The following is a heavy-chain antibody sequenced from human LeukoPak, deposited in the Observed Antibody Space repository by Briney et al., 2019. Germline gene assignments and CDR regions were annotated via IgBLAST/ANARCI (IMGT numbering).Heavy chain of an antibody. V-gene: IGHV3-7*01. D-gene: IGHD3-16*01. CDR3: ALNNLGATAGNS. CDR2: IKPDGTEK. CDR1: GFTFSNYW. Sequence: PRGSLRLSCSTSGFTFSNYWMTWVRQAPGKGLEWVANIKPDGTEKNYVDSVKGRFTISRDNRENTLHLQMNSLRVEDTAVYYCALNNLGATAGNSSGQGTLVSVSS. J-gene: IGHJ5*02.